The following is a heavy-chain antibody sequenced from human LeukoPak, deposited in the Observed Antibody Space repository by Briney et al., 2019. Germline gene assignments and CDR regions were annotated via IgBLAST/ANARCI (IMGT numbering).Heavy chain of an antibody. CDR1: GFTFSSYA. Sequence: GRSMRLSCAASGFTFSSYAMHWVRQAPGKGLEWVAVISYDGSNKYYADSVKGRFTISRDNSKNTLYLQMNSLRAEDTAVYYCARDHRGSLSGFDYWGQGTLVTVSS. CDR3: ARDHRGSLSGFDY. J-gene: IGHJ4*02. V-gene: IGHV3-30*01. CDR2: ISYDGSNK. D-gene: IGHD1-26*01.